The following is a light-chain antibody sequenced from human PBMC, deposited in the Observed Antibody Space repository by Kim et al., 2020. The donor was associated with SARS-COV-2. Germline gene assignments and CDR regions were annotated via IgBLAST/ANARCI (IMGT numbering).Light chain of an antibody. Sequence: LCPVAGAHLSCRAIQIVNIYFLPWYQHNPAHAPRLLIYGASTRATGIPNRVSGSGSVTDFTLTISRLEAEDSALYYCQHFGSSPTFGQGTKLEI. J-gene: IGKJ2*01. CDR2: GAS. CDR3: QHFGSSPT. V-gene: IGKV3-20*01. CDR1: QIVNIYF.